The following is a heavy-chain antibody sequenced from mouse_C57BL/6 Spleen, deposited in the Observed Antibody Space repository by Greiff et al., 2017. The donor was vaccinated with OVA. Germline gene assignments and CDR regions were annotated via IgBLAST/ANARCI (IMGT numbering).Heavy chain of an antibody. CDR2: ISYSGST. CDR3: ARDHYYGSSYGYFDV. V-gene: IGHV3-8*01. J-gene: IGHJ1*03. Sequence: EVKLMESGPGLAKPSQTLYLTCSVTGYSITSDYWNWIRKFPGHKLEYMGYISYSGSTYYNPSLKSRISITRDTSKNQYCLQLTSVTTEDTATDYCARDHYYGSSYGYFDVWGTGTTVTVSS. CDR1: GYSITSDY. D-gene: IGHD1-1*01.